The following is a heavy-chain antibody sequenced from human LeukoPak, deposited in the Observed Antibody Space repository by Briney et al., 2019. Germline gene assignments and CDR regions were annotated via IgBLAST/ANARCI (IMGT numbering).Heavy chain of an antibody. Sequence: PSETLSLTCSVSRDSVSSGDYYWNWIRQPPGKELEWIGYIHHSGSTNYNPSLNSRVTISLDTSKNHFSLRLTSVTAADTAVYFCAKGPREGTEYNYFDPWGQGTLVTVSS. J-gene: IGHJ5*02. V-gene: IGHV4-61*03. CDR3: AKGPREGTEYNYFDP. CDR2: IHHSGST. D-gene: IGHD1-1*01. CDR1: RDSVSSGDYY.